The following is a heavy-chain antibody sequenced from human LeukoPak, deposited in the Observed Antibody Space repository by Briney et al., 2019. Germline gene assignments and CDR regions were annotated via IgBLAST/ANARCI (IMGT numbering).Heavy chain of an antibody. V-gene: IGHV3-15*01. Sequence: PGGSLRLSCAASGFTFSNAWLGWVRQAPGTGLEWVGRIKSKTDGGTTDYAAPVKGRFTISRDDSKNTLYLQMNSLKAEDTAVYYCTTGGGYCGGSTCSIIYWGQGTLVTVSS. CDR3: TTGGGYCGGSTCSIIY. CDR1: GFTFSNAW. J-gene: IGHJ4*02. D-gene: IGHD2-2*01. CDR2: IKSKTDGGTT.